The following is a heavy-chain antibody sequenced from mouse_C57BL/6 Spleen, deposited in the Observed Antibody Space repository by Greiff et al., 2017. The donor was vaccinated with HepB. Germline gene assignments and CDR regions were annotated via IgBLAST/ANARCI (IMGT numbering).Heavy chain of an antibody. J-gene: IGHJ3*01. D-gene: IGHD2-4*01. V-gene: IGHV1-62-2*01. CDR3: ARHEERMDYDYDGFAY. Sequence: QVQLQQPGAELVKPGASVKLSCKASGYTFTEYTIHWVKQRSGQGLKWIGWFYPGSGSIKYNEKFKDKATLTADKSSSTVYMELSSLTSEDSAVYYCARHEERMDYDYDGFAYWGQGTLVTVAA. CDR2: FYPGSGSI. CDR1: GYTFTEYT.